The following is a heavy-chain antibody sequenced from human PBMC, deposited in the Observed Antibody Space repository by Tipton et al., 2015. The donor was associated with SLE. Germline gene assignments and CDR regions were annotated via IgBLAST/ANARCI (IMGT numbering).Heavy chain of an antibody. CDR1: GFTFSSYS. J-gene: IGHJ5*02. CDR3: ARHGFGELPGFDP. V-gene: IGHV3-48*01. CDR2: ISSSSSTI. Sequence: GSLRLSCAASGFTFSSYSMNWVRQAPGKGLEWVSYISSSSSTIYYADSVKGRFTISRDNAKNSLYLQMNSLRAEDTAVYYCARHGFGELPGFDPWGQGTLVTVSS. D-gene: IGHD3-10*01.